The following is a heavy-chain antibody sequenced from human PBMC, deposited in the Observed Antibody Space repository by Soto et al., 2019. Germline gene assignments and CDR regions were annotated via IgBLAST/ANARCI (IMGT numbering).Heavy chain of an antibody. Sequence: QVHLVQSGAEVKKPGASVKVSCKASGYTFTSYGITWVRQAPGQGLEWMGWISAHNGNTDYAQKLQSRVIVTRDTSTSTASMELRSLRSDDTAVYYCARGRYGDYWGQGALVTVSS. J-gene: IGHJ4*02. D-gene: IGHD1-1*01. CDR2: ISAHNGNT. V-gene: IGHV1-18*01. CDR1: GYTFTSYG. CDR3: ARGRYGDY.